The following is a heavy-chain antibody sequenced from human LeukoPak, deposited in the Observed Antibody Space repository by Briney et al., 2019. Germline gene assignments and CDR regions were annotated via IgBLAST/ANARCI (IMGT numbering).Heavy chain of an antibody. J-gene: IGHJ5*02. CDR1: GYSISSGYY. D-gene: IGHD6-13*01. Sequence: SETLSLTCTVSGYSISSGYYRGWIRQPPGKGLEWTGSIDHSGSTYYNPSLKSRITISVDTSKNQFSLKLRSVTAADTAVYYCARVGQYGNSWYPWFDPWGQGTLVTVSS. CDR3: ARVGQYGNSWYPWFDP. CDR2: IDHSGST. V-gene: IGHV4-38-2*02.